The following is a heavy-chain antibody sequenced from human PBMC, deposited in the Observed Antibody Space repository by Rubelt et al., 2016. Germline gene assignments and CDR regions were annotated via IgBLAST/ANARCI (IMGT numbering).Heavy chain of an antibody. CDR2: FDPEDGET. Sequence: GEVKKPGASVKVSCKISGYTLTELSMHWVRQAPGKGLEWMGGFDPEDGETIYAQKFQGRVNMTEDTSTDTAYMELSSLRSEDTAVYYCATLHLTGYYSPDYGMDVWGQGTTVTVSS. J-gene: IGHJ6*02. D-gene: IGHD3-9*01. V-gene: IGHV1-24*01. CDR3: ATLHLTGYYSPDYGMDV. CDR1: GYTLTELS.